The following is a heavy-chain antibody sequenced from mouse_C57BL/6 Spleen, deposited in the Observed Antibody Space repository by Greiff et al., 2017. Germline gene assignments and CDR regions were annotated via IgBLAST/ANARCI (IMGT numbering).Heavy chain of an antibody. V-gene: IGHV1-18*01. CDR3: ARWAYYYWYFDV. Sequence: EVQLQQSGPELVKPGASVKIPCKASGYTFTDYNMDWVKQSHGKSLEWIGDINPNNGGTIYNQKFKGKATLTVDKSSSTAYMERRSLTSEDTAVYYCARWAYYYWYFDVWGTGTTVTVSS. J-gene: IGHJ1*03. CDR2: INPNNGGT. D-gene: IGHD1-1*01. CDR1: GYTFTDYN.